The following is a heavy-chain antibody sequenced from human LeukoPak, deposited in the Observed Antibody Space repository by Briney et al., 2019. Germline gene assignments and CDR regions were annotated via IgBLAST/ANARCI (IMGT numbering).Heavy chain of an antibody. J-gene: IGHJ4*01. V-gene: IGHV3-7*01. CDR3: ARDGTAAGLYFEL. CDR1: GFTFTDYW. Sequence: GGSLRLSCEVSGFTFTDYWMNWVRQAPGKGPEWVASIRQDGSEKTYVDSVKGRFTISRDNTKNSLSLQLNGLRAEDTAVYYCARDGTAAGLYFELWGQGTLVTVSS. CDR2: IRQDGSEK. D-gene: IGHD6-13*01.